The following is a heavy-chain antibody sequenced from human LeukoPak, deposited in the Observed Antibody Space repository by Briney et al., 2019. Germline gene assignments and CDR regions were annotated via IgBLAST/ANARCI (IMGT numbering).Heavy chain of an antibody. J-gene: IGHJ4*02. CDR2: ISNSGSYT. CDR1: GFTFSSYS. V-gene: IGHV3-21*05. D-gene: IGHD3-16*01. CDR3: ARGRSRGSDY. Sequence: GGSLRLSCAASGFTFSSYSMNWVRQAPGKGLEWVSYISNSGSYTNYADSVKGRFTISRDNAKSSLYLQMNILRADDSAVYYCARGRSRGSDYWGQGTLVTVSS.